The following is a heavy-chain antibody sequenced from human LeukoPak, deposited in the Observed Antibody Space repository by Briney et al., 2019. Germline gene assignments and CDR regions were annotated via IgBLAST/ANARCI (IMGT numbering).Heavy chain of an antibody. J-gene: IGHJ6*02. D-gene: IGHD6-13*01. V-gene: IGHV1-2*02. CDR3: ARVTAAADYYGMDV. Sequence: ASVKVSCKASGYTFTGYYMHWVRQAPGQGLEWMGWINPNSGGTNYAQKFQGRVTMTRDTSISTAYMELSRLRSDDTAVYYCARVTAAADYYGMDVWGQGTTVTVSS. CDR1: GYTFTGYY. CDR2: INPNSGGT.